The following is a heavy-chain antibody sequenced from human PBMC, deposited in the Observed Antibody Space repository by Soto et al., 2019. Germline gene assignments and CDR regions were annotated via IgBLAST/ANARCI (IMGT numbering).Heavy chain of an antibody. D-gene: IGHD2-15*01. J-gene: IGHJ5*02. CDR2: IYYSGST. Sequence: QVQLQESGPGLVKPSETLSLTCTVSGGSISSYYWSWIRQPPGKGLEWIGYIYYSGSTNYNPSLKSRVTISVDTSKSQFSLKLSSVTAADTAVYYCAREGPGSGRTAGPWGQGTLVTVSS. CDR3: AREGPGSGRTAGP. CDR1: GGSISSYY. V-gene: IGHV4-59*01.